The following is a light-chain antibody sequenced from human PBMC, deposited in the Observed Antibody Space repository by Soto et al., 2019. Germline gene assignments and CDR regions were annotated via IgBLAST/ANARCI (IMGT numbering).Light chain of an antibody. Sequence: QSVLTQPASVSGSPGQSITISCTGTSSDVGGYDYVSWYQLHPGKAPKLMVFEVSNRPSGVSYRFSGSKSGNTASLTISRLQAEGEADYFCGIYSIRTAHLCGAGTKGTVL. J-gene: IGLJ1*01. CDR2: EVS. V-gene: IGLV2-14*01. CDR1: SSDVGGYDY. CDR3: GIYSIRTAHL.